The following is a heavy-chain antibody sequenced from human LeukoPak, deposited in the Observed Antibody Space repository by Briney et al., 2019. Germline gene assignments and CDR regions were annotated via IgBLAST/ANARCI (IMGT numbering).Heavy chain of an antibody. CDR3: ARVRVCSSYYYMDV. V-gene: IGHV4-38-2*02. D-gene: IGHD2-2*01. Sequence: SETLSLTCTVSGYSISSGYYWGWIRQPPGKGLEWIGSIYHSGSTYYNPSLKSRVTISVDTSKNQFSLKLSSVTAADTAVYYCARVRVCSSYYYMDVWGKGTTVTVSS. J-gene: IGHJ6*03. CDR2: IYHSGST. CDR1: GYSISSGYY.